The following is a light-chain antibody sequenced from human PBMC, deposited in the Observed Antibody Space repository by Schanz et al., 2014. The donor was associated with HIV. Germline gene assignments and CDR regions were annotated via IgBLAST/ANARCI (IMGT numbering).Light chain of an antibody. Sequence: QSALTQPPSPSGSRGQSVTISCTGTSSDVGGYNPLSWYQQHPGKVPKLMIYEVNKRPSGVSNRFSGSKSGNTASLTISGLQAEDEADYYCCSYAGSTTFYVFATGTKLTVL. V-gene: IGLV2-23*02. CDR1: SSDVGGYNP. CDR2: EVN. J-gene: IGLJ1*01. CDR3: CSYAGSTTFYV.